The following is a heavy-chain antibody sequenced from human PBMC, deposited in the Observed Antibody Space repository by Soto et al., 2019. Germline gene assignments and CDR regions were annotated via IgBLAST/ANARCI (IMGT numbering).Heavy chain of an antibody. V-gene: IGHV5-10-1*01. CDR2: IDPSDSYT. CDR3: ARRVTDKAMVFYYGMDV. Sequence: GESLKLSCKGSGYSFTSYWISWVRQMPGKGLEWMGRIDPSDSYTNYSPSFQGHVTISADKSISTAYLQWSSLKASDTAMYYCARRVTDKAMVFYYGMDVWGQGTTVTVSS. CDR1: GYSFTSYW. J-gene: IGHJ6*02. D-gene: IGHD5-18*01.